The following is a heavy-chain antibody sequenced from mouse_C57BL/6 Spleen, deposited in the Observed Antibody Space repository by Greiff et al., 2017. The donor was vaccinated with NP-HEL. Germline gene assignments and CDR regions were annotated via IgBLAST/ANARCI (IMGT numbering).Heavy chain of an antibody. CDR2: IYPGDGDT. Sequence: QVQLQQSGPELVKPGASVKISCKASGYAFSSSWMNWVKQRPGKGLEWIGRIYPGDGDTNYIGKFKGKATLTADKSSSTAYMQLSSLTSEDSAVYFCARGTTVVATRGFDYWGQGTTLTVSS. CDR1: GYAFSSSW. D-gene: IGHD1-1*01. J-gene: IGHJ2*01. V-gene: IGHV1-82*01. CDR3: ARGTTVVATRGFDY.